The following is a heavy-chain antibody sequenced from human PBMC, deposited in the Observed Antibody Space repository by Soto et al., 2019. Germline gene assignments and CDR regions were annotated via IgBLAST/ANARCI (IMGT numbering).Heavy chain of an antibody. J-gene: IGHJ4*02. CDR1: GFTFGSYS. D-gene: IGHD4-17*01. CDR3: ASYAGSDY. V-gene: IGHV3-48*01. CDR2: ISGSSTSI. Sequence: EVQLVESGGGLVQPGGSLRLSCAASGFTFGSYSMNWVRQAPGKGLEWVSYISGSSTSIYYADSVKGRFTISRDNAKSSLYLQMNSLRAEDTAVYYCASYAGSDYWGQGTLVTVAS.